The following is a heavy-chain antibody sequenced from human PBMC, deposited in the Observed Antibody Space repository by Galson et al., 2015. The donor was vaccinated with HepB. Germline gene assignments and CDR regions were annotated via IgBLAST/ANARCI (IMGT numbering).Heavy chain of an antibody. CDR3: AKDGVADSGWYSDY. CDR1: GFTFSSYW. D-gene: IGHD6-19*01. J-gene: IGHJ4*02. Sequence: SLRLSCAASGFTFSSYWMSWVRPAPGKGLEWVANIKQDGSEKYYVDSVKGRFTISRDNSKSALYLQMNSLTADDTAVYYCAKDGVADSGWYSDYWGQGTLVTVSS. V-gene: IGHV3-7*03. CDR2: IKQDGSEK.